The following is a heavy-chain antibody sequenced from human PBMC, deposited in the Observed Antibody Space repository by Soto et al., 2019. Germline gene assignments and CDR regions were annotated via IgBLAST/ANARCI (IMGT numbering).Heavy chain of an antibody. V-gene: IGHV3-9*01. CDR3: AKGDSSGYDYGWDY. CDR1: GFTFDDYA. J-gene: IGHJ4*02. CDR2: ISWNSGSI. Sequence: GGSLRLSCAASGFTFDDYAMHWVRQAPGKGLEWVSGISWNSGSIGYADSVKGRFTISRDNAKNSLYLQMNSLRAEDTALYYCAKGDSSGYDYGWDYWGKGTLVTVSS. D-gene: IGHD5-12*01.